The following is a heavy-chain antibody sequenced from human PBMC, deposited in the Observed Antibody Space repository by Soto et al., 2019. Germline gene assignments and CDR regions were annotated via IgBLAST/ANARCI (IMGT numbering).Heavy chain of an antibody. CDR3: ARDFTPIYCSSTSCSRNNWFDP. J-gene: IGHJ5*02. Sequence: ASVKVSCKASGYTFTSYAIHWVRQAPGQRLEWMGWINAGNGNTKYSQKFQGRVIITRDTSASTAYMELSSLRSEDTAVYYCARDFTPIYCSSTSCSRNNWFDPWGQGTLVTVSS. CDR2: INAGNGNT. D-gene: IGHD2-2*01. V-gene: IGHV1-3*01. CDR1: GYTFTSYA.